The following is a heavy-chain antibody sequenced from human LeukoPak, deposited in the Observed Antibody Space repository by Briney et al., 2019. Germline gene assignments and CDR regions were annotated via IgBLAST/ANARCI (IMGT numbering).Heavy chain of an antibody. V-gene: IGHV4-34*01. J-gene: IGHJ3*02. CDR2: INHSGST. CDR3: ARWRYSSSRSRAFDI. D-gene: IGHD6-13*01. Sequence: SETLSLTCAVYGGSFSGYYWSWIRQPPGKGLEWIGEINHSGSTNYNPSLKSRVTISVDTSKNQFSLKLSSVTAADTAVYYCARWRYSSSRSRAFDIWGQGTMVTVSS. CDR1: GGSFSGYY.